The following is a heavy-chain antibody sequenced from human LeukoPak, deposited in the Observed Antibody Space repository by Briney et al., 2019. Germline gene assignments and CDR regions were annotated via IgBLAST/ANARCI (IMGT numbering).Heavy chain of an antibody. CDR3: ARDDALVPTGSFDF. CDR1: AYSFTGYY. V-gene: IGHV1-18*04. Sequence: ASVKVSCKASAYSFTGYYMHWVRQAPGQGLEWMGWISAYNGNTNYAQKLQGRVTMTTVTSTSTAYMELTSLRSDDTAVYYCARDDALVPTGSFDFWGQGTLVTVSS. D-gene: IGHD5-12*01. CDR2: ISAYNGNT. J-gene: IGHJ4*02.